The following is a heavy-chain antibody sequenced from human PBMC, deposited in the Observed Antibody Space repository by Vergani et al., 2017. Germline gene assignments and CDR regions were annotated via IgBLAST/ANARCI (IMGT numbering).Heavy chain of an antibody. V-gene: IGHV4-39*01. J-gene: IGHJ2*01. CDR1: GDSIISRSYY. D-gene: IGHD3-16*01. Sequence: QMQLQESGPGLVKASETLSLTCTVSGDSIISRSYYWGWIRQPPGKGLDWIGSIYNSGNGDSSSSLKSRVTISADTSKNQFSLRPTSVTAADTAVYYCASGKYYSDSTSHFRGRYFDVWGRGTLVTVPS. CDR2: IYNSGNG. CDR3: ASGKYYSDSTSHFRGRYFDV.